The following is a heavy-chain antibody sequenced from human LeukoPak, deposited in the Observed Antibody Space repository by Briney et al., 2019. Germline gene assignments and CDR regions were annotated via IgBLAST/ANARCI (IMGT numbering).Heavy chain of an antibody. D-gene: IGHD6-19*01. CDR2: FSGTSST. V-gene: IGHV3-23*01. J-gene: IGHJ4*02. Sequence: PGGSLRLSCAASGFTFSSYAVSWVRQAPGKGLEWVSTFSGTSSTSYADAVKGRVTISRDNSKNTLYLQMNSLRAEDTAVYYCAKLKQWQPQRYFFEYWGQGALVTVAS. CDR3: AKLKQWQPQRYFFEY. CDR1: GFTFSSYA.